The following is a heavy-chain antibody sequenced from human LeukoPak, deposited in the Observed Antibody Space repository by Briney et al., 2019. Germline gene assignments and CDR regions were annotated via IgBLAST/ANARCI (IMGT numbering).Heavy chain of an antibody. Sequence: PSETLSLTCTVSGGSISSSRRCPWGWLRQSPGKGLEWIGNVYQSGTTYYNPSLKSRVTISVDTSSNQFSLNLNSVTAADTAVYYCARRAVTGNHFDYWGQGTLVTVSS. D-gene: IGHD6-19*01. CDR3: ARRAVTGNHFDY. CDR1: GGSISSSRRCP. CDR2: VYQSGTT. V-gene: IGHV4-39*01. J-gene: IGHJ4*02.